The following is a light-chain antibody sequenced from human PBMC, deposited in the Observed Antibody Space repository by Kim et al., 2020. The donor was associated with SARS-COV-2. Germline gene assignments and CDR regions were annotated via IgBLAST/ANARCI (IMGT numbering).Light chain of an antibody. CDR3: QQYGSSRPYT. CDR2: GAS. Sequence: GARASLSCRAIQSISSSYLAWYQQRPGQAPRLLIYGASSRATGIPDRFSGSGSGTDFTLTISRLEPEDFAVYYCQQYGSSRPYTFGQGTKLEI. CDR1: QSISSSY. J-gene: IGKJ2*01. V-gene: IGKV3-20*01.